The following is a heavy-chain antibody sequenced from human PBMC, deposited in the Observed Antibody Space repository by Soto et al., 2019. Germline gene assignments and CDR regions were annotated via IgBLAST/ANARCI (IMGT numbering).Heavy chain of an antibody. Sequence: SVKVSCKASGGTFSSYAISWVRQAPGHGLEWMGGIIPIFGTTNYAEKFRGRVSITADESTRTAYVELSSLRSEDTAVYYCAGSFKYGSGTFDAFDIWGQGPMVTVSS. D-gene: IGHD3-10*01. CDR1: GGTFSSYA. J-gene: IGHJ3*02. CDR3: AGSFKYGSGTFDAFDI. V-gene: IGHV1-69*13. CDR2: IIPIFGTT.